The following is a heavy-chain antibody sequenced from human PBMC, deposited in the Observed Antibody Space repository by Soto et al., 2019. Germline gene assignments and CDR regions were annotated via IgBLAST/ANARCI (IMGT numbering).Heavy chain of an antibody. Sequence: QVQLQQWGAGLLKPSETLSLTCAVYGGSFSGYYWSWIRQPPGKGLEWIGEINHSGSTNYNPSLKERVHRSGDTSTNQCSPTLSAVTPPHTAVHYGARGRGYCSGGSCYWGPGYYYYGMDVWGQGTTVTGSS. J-gene: IGHJ6*02. V-gene: IGHV4-34*01. CDR3: ARGRGYCSGGSCYWGPGYYYYGMDV. D-gene: IGHD2-15*01. CDR2: INHSGST. CDR1: GGSFSGYY.